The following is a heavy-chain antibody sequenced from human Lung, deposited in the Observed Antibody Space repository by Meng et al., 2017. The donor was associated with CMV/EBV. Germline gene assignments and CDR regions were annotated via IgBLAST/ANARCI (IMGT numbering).Heavy chain of an antibody. V-gene: IGHV4-4*02. CDR3: LRRSGGSV. CDR2: IPHRGSS. D-gene: IGHD3-10*01. CDR1: GDSITNHDW. J-gene: IGHJ1*01. Sequence: QVQWRGTGQALVNPSEALSLTCAVSGDSITNHDWWAWVRQPPGKGLEWIGEIPHRGSSAYNPSLKSRVSMSIDKSKNQCSLKLTSVTAADTAVYHCLRRSGGSVWGQGTLVTVSS.